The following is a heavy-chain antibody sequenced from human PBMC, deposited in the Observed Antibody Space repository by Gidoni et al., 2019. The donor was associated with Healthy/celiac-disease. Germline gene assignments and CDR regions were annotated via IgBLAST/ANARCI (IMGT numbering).Heavy chain of an antibody. V-gene: IGHV3-21*01. J-gene: IGHJ4*02. Sequence: EVQLVESGGGLVKPGGSLSRSCPASGLTFSSYSMNWVRQAPGKGLEWVSSISSSSSYIYYADSVKGRFTISRDNAKNSLYLQMNSLRAEDTAVYYCARDYYYDSSGYYGYWGQGTLVTVSS. CDR1: GLTFSSYS. CDR2: ISSSSSYI. CDR3: ARDYYYDSSGYYGY. D-gene: IGHD3-22*01.